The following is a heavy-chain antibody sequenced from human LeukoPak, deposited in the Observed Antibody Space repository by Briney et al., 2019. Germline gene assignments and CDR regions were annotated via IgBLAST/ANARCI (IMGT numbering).Heavy chain of an antibody. V-gene: IGHV4-30-4*08. J-gene: IGHJ4*02. Sequence: SETLSLTCTVSGGSISSGNYYWSWIRQPPGKGLEWIGYIYNSESTYYNPSLKSRVTISEDTSKNQFSLKLSSVTAADTAVYYCARQRGIAAAGTINWGQGTLVTVSS. CDR2: IYNSEST. D-gene: IGHD6-13*01. CDR1: GGSISSGNYY. CDR3: ARQRGIAAAGTIN.